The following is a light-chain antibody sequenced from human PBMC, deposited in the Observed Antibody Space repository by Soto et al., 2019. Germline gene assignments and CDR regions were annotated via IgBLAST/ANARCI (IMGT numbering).Light chain of an antibody. J-gene: IGLJ3*02. Sequence: QSALIQPASVSGSPGQSITISCTGTSSDIGGYNHVSWFQQHPGKVPKLMIYDVSDLPSGVSNRFFGSKSGNTASLTISGLQAEDEADYYCSSYTTTNTLVFGGGTKLTVL. CDR1: SSDIGGYNH. CDR2: DVS. CDR3: SSYTTTNTLV. V-gene: IGLV2-14*03.